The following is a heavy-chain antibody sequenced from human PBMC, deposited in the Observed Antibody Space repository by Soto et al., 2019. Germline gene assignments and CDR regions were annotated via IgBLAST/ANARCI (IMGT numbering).Heavy chain of an antibody. V-gene: IGHV3-49*04. J-gene: IGHJ3*01. CDR2: IRSKGSGGTS. D-gene: IGHD3-10*01. CDR1: GFTFGDYA. CDR3: TRDQPITP. Sequence: PLRLSCAASGFTFGDYAMSWVRQAPGKGLEWVGFIRSKGSGGTSEYAASVKGRFTFSRDDSKSIAYLQMNSLKTEDTAVYYCTRDQPITPWGQGTMVTVSS.